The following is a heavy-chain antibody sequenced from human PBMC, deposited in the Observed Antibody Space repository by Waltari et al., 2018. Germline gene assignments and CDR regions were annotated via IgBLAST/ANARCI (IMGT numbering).Heavy chain of an antibody. CDR3: ARVEMATITPTWAFDI. D-gene: IGHD5-12*01. Sequence: QVQLVQSGAEVKKPGASVKVSCKASGYTFTSSYMPWVRQDPGTGLEWMGIINPSGGSTSYAQKFQGRVTMTRDTSTSTVYMELSSLRSEDTAVYYCARVEMATITPTWAFDIWGQGTMVTVSS. CDR1: GYTFTSSY. J-gene: IGHJ3*02. CDR2: INPSGGST. V-gene: IGHV1-46*03.